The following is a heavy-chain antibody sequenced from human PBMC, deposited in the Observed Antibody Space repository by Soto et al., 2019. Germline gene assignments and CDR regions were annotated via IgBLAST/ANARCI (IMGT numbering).Heavy chain of an antibody. CDR1: GYTFTSYA. D-gene: IGHD1-20*01. CDR3: ARGDNNNWNNGPFNWFDS. CDR2: ISAYSGNT. V-gene: IGHV1-18*04. Sequence: ASVKISCKSSGYTFTSYAFNWVRQAPGQGLEWMGWISAYSGNTNYAQKFQGRVTMTTDTSTSTAYMELSSLRSEDTAVYYCARGDNNNWNNGPFNWFDSWGQGTLVTGAS. J-gene: IGHJ5*01.